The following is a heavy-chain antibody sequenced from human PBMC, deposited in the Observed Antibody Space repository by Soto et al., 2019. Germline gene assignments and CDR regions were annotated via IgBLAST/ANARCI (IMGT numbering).Heavy chain of an antibody. CDR2: ISAYNGNT. J-gene: IGHJ6*02. CDR1: GYTFTSVG. D-gene: IGHD6-13*01. CDR3: ARVVSSSWYGYYYGMDV. Sequence: SVKVPCKASGYTFTSVGISCERQAPRQGLEWMGWISAYNGNTNYAQKLQGRVTMTTDTSTSTAYMELRSLRSDDTAVYYCARVVSSSWYGYYYGMDVWGQGTTVTVSS. V-gene: IGHV1-18*04.